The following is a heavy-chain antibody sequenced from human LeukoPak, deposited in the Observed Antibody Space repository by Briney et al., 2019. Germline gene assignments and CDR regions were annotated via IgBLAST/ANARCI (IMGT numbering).Heavy chain of an antibody. CDR3: AKYRTGNNDFWSGYTSYFDY. CDR2: INKGGSEK. CDR1: RFTFTSYW. V-gene: IGHV3-7*01. D-gene: IGHD3-3*01. Sequence: GGSLRLSCPASRFTFTSYWMSWVRQAPGKGLEWVAKINKGGSEKYYVDSVKGRFTISRDNAKNSLYLQMNSLRAEDTAVYYCAKYRTGNNDFWSGYTSYFDYWGQGTLVTVSS. J-gene: IGHJ4*02.